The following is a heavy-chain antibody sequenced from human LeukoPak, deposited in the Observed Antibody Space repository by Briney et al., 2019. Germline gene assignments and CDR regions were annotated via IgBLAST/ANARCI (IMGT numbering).Heavy chain of an antibody. CDR3: ARAEFGYYYDSSGWPLVGDAFDI. CDR2: ISYDGSNK. CDR1: GFTFSSYA. V-gene: IGHV3-30*04. D-gene: IGHD3-22*01. J-gene: IGHJ3*02. Sequence: PGGSLRLSCAASGFTFSSYAMHWVRQAPGKGLEWVAVISYDGSNKYYADSVKGRFTISRDNSKNTLYLQMNSLRAEDTAVYYCARAEFGYYYDSSGWPLVGDAFDIWGQGTMVTVSS.